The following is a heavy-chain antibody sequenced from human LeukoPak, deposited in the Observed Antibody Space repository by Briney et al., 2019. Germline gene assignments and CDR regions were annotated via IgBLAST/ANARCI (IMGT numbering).Heavy chain of an antibody. V-gene: IGHV3-7*01. J-gene: IGHJ5*02. CDR2: IKADGSGQ. CDR3: ARDFVVVAAATSGFDT. D-gene: IGHD2-15*01. Sequence: PGGSLRLSCAASGFTFSSYAMHWVRQAPGKGLEWVANIKADGSGQFYVDSLKGRFTISRDNAKTSLYLQMNSLRVEDTAVYYCARDFVVVAAATSGFDTWGQGTLVTVSS. CDR1: GFTFSSYA.